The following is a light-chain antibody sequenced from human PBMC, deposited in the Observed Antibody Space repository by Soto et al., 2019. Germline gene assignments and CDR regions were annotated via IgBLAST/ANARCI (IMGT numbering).Light chain of an antibody. CDR3: QQYGSSPPGLT. CDR2: GAS. Sequence: EIVLTQSPGTLSLSPGERATLSCRASQSVSSSYLAWYQQKPGQAPRLLIYGASSRATGIPDRFSGSGSGTDCTLNISRLETEDFAVYYCQQYGSSPPGLTFGGGTKVVIK. J-gene: IGKJ4*01. CDR1: QSVSSSY. V-gene: IGKV3-20*01.